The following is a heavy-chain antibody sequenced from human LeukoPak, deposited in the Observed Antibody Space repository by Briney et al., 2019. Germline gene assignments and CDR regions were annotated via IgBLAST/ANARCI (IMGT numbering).Heavy chain of an antibody. CDR1: GFTFSSYA. D-gene: IGHD4-23*01. V-gene: IGHV3-30*02. J-gene: IGHJ5*02. CDR2: IRYDGNNK. CDR3: AKGDDYGANTRLPKYNWFDP. Sequence: GGSLRLSCAASGFTFSSYAMHWVRQAPGTGLEWVAFIRYDGNNKNYADSAKGRFTISRDNSKDTLYLQMNSLRAEDTAVYYCAKGDDYGANTRLPKYNWFDPWGQGTLVTVSS.